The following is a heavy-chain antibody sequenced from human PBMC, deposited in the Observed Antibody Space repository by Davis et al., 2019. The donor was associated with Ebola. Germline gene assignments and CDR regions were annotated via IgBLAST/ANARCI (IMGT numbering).Heavy chain of an antibody. CDR2: ISWNSGSI. V-gene: IGHV3-9*01. D-gene: IGHD3-10*01. Sequence: SLKISCAASGFTFSSYGMHWVRQAPGKGLEWVSGISWNSGSIGYADSVKGRFTISRDNAKNSLYLQMNSLRAEDTALYYCAKDQGITMVQGVISYYYGMDVWGQGTTVTVSS. J-gene: IGHJ6*02. CDR3: AKDQGITMVQGVISYYYGMDV. CDR1: GFTFSSYG.